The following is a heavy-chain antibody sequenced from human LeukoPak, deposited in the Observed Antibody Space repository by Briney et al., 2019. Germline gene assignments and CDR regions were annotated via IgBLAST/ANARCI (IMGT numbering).Heavy chain of an antibody. CDR2: INSDGSST. CDR1: GFTFRTYW. D-gene: IGHD3-10*01. V-gene: IGHV3-74*01. Sequence: GGSLRLSCSTSGFTFRTYWMHWVRQAPGKGLEWVSRINSDGSSTSYADILKGRFTISRDNAKNTLYLQMHSLRAEDTAVYYCTRAGSFRHDYWGQGTLVTVSS. CDR3: TRAGSFRHDY. J-gene: IGHJ4*02.